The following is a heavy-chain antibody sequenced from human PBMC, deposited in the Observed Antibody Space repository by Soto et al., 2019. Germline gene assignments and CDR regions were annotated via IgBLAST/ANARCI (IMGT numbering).Heavy chain of an antibody. Sequence: EVQLVESGGGLVKPGGSLRLSCAASGFTFSSYSMNWVRQAPGKGLEWVSSISSSSSYIYYADSVKGRFTISRDNAKNPLSLQMNSLRAEDTAVYYCARVPWGPGGYYFDYWGQGTLVTVSS. CDR3: ARVPWGPGGYYFDY. CDR1: GFTFSSYS. CDR2: ISSSSSYI. J-gene: IGHJ4*02. D-gene: IGHD3-16*01. V-gene: IGHV3-21*01.